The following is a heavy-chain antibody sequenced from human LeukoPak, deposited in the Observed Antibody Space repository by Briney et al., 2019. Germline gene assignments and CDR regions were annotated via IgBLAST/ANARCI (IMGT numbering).Heavy chain of an antibody. J-gene: IGHJ4*02. CDR3: ARGYCSGGSCYFDY. CDR1: GFTFSNYE. CDR2: ISSSGSTT. V-gene: IGHV3-48*03. Sequence: GGSLRLSCAASGFTFSNYEMNWVRQAPGKGLEWVSYISSSGSTTYYADSVKGRFTISRDNAKNSLYLQMNSLRAEDTGVYYCARGYCSGGSCYFDYWGQGTLVTVSS. D-gene: IGHD2-15*01.